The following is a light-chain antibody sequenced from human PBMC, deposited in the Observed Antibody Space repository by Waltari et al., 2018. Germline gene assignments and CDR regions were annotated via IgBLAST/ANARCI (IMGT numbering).Light chain of an antibody. CDR2: GAS. V-gene: IGKV3-15*01. CDR3: QQYNNWPLL. Sequence: EIVLTQSPGTLSLSPGERATLSCRASQSVSSNLAWYQQKPGQAPRLLIYGASTRATGIPARFSGSGSGTEFTLTISSLQSEDFAVYYCQQYNNWPLLFGGGTKVEIK. CDR1: QSVSSN. J-gene: IGKJ4*01.